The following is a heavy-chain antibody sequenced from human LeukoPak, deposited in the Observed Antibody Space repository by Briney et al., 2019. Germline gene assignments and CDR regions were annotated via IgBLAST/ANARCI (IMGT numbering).Heavy chain of an antibody. V-gene: IGHV3-23*01. CDR2: ISGSGGST. Sequence: GGSLRLSCAASGFTFSSYAMSWVRQAPGKGLEWVSAISGSGGSTYYADSVKGRFTISRDNSKNTLYLQMNSLRAEDTAVYYCARDFSYSSSWYPWVYWGQGTLVTVSS. CDR3: ARDFSYSSSWYPWVY. J-gene: IGHJ4*02. CDR1: GFTFSSYA. D-gene: IGHD6-13*01.